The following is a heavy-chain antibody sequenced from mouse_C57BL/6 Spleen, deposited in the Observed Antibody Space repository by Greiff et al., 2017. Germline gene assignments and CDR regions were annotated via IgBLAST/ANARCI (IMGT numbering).Heavy chain of an antibody. CDR1: GYTFTSYW. J-gene: IGHJ3*01. Sequence: VKLQQPGAELVRPGSSVKLSCKASGYTFTSYWMDWVKQRPGQGLEWIGNIYPSDSDTHYNQKFKDKATLTVDKSSSTAYMQLSSLTSEDSAVYYCAIRGYYGSSYWFADWGQGTLVTVSA. D-gene: IGHD1-1*01. CDR3: AIRGYYGSSYWFAD. CDR2: IYPSDSDT. V-gene: IGHV1-61*01.